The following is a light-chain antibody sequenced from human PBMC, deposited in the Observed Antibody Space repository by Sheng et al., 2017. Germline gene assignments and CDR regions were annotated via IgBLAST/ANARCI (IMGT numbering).Light chain of an antibody. CDR2: AAS. CDR3: QQYGSSPGA. CDR1: QGVSGNF. J-gene: IGKJ2*01. V-gene: IGKV3-20*01. Sequence: EIVLTQSPGTLSLSPGDRATLSCRASQGVSGNFLAWYQQKPGQAPRLLIYAASSRATVIPDRFSGSGSGTDFTLTISRLEPEDFAVYYCQQYGSSPGAFGQGTKLEI.